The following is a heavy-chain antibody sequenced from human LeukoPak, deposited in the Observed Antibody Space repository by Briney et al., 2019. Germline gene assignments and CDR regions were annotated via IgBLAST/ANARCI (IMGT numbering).Heavy chain of an antibody. V-gene: IGHV4-38-2*02. D-gene: IGHD6-19*01. Sequence: SETLSLTCTVSGYSISSGYYWGWIRQPPGKGLEWIGSIYHSGSTYYNPSLKSRVTMSVDTSKNQFSLKLSSVTAADTAVYYCAREGIAVALGVFDYWGQGTLVTVSS. CDR3: AREGIAVALGVFDY. CDR1: GYSISSGYY. CDR2: IYHSGST. J-gene: IGHJ4*02.